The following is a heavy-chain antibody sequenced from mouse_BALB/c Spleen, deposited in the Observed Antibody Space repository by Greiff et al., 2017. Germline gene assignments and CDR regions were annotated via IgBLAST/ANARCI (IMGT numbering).Heavy chain of an antibody. CDR1: GFTFSSYA. D-gene: IGHD1-1*01. CDR2: ISSGGSYT. Sequence: EVNVVESGGGLVKPGGSLKLSCAASGFTFSSYAMSWVRQSPEKRLEWVAEISSGGSYTYYPDTVTGRFTISRDNAKNTLYLEMSSLRSEDTAMYYCARVFITTVGGYFDYWGQGTTLTVSS. J-gene: IGHJ2*01. V-gene: IGHV5-9-4*01. CDR3: ARVFITTVGGYFDY.